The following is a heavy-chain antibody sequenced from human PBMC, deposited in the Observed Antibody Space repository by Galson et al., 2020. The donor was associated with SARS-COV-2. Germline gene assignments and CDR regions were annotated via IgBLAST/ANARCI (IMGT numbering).Heavy chain of an antibody. CDR1: GYTFTAYF. J-gene: IGHJ4*02. V-gene: IGHV1-2*02. CDR3: ARDKNSSGSYWQFFDY. CDR2: INPYTGDT. D-gene: IGHD3-22*01. Sequence: GESLKISCKTSGYTFTAYFLHWVRQAPGQGPEWVGWINPYTGDTNLARKFQGRVTLTRDTSSKTAYLELSRLRSDDTAVYFYARDKNSSGSYWQFFDYWGQGSLVTVSS.